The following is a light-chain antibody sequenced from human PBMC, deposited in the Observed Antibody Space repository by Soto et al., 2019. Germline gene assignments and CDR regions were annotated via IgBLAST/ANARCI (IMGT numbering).Light chain of an antibody. CDR2: GAS. CDR3: QKCKDWPLN. J-gene: IGKJ5*01. V-gene: IGKV3-15*01. CDR1: QSVSIN. Sequence: EIVLTQSPATLSLSPGEVATLSCRASQSVSINLAWFQQKPGQAPRLLIYGASTRATGIPARFSGSGSGTEFTLTISSLQSEDFAVYYCQKCKDWPLNFGGGTRLEIK.